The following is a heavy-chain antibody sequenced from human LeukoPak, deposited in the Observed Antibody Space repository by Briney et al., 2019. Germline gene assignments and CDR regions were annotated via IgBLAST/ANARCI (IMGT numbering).Heavy chain of an antibody. CDR1: GFTFSNYN. V-gene: IGHV3-21*01. J-gene: IGHJ4*02. CDR3: ASRASCGGDCYQFDY. D-gene: IGHD2-21*02. Sequence: GGSLRRSCAASGFTFSNYNMNWVRQAPGKGLKWVSSISSSGSYIYYADSMKGRFTISRDNAKNSLYLQMNSLRAEDTAVYYCASRASCGGDCYQFDYWGQGTLVTVSS. CDR2: ISSSGSYI.